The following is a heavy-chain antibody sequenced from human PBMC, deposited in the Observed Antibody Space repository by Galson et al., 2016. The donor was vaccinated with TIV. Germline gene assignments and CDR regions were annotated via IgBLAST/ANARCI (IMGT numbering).Heavy chain of an antibody. J-gene: IGHJ6*02. Sequence: SLRLSCAASGFSLSRYGVNWVRQAPGKGLEWISYMTTTGDTIYYADSVKGRFIISRDSARVYLQMNSLRAEDTAVYFCAREWYYFDNNGYPDYNYGMDVWGQGTAVTVSS. V-gene: IGHV3-48*03. CDR1: GFSLSRYG. CDR3: AREWYYFDNNGYPDYNYGMDV. D-gene: IGHD3-22*01. CDR2: MTTTGDTI.